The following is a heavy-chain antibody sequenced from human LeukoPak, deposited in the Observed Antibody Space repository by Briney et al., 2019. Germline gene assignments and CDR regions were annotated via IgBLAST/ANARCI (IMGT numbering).Heavy chain of an antibody. Sequence: ASVKVSCKASGYTFTGYFIHWARQAPGQGFEWMGRINSNSGGTDFAQKFQGRVTMTRDTSISTAYMELSRLKSDDTALYYCAREVGFGSQVYYFDYWGRGTLVTVSS. J-gene: IGHJ4*02. V-gene: IGHV1-2*06. CDR3: AREVGFGSQVYYFDY. CDR1: GYTFTGYF. CDR2: INSNSGGT. D-gene: IGHD3-16*01.